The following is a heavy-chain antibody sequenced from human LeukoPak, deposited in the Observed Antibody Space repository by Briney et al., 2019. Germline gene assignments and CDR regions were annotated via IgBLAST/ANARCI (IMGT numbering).Heavy chain of an antibody. CDR3: ARAFDYYGSGGFDY. V-gene: IGHV1-2*02. Sequence: ASVKVSCKASGYTFTGYYMHWVRQAPGQGLEWMGWINPNSGGTNYAQKLQGRVTMTRDTSLSTAYMELSRLRSDDTAVYYCARAFDYYGSGGFDYWGQGTLVTVSS. J-gene: IGHJ4*02. CDR2: INPNSGGT. D-gene: IGHD3-10*01. CDR1: GYTFTGYY.